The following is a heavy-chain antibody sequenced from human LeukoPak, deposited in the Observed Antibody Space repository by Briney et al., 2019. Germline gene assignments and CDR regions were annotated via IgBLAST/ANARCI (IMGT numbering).Heavy chain of an antibody. CDR3: ARLQRSSLDPDYYYMDV. CDR2: IIPAFNSP. J-gene: IGHJ6*03. Sequence: SVKVSCKSSGGNFKIYAVSWVRQAPGQGLEWMGGIIPAFNSPNYAQKLQGRVTFTADEPTSTVYMELSSLRFEDTAVYYCARLQRSSLDPDYYYMDVWGNGTTVIVSS. D-gene: IGHD6-6*01. CDR1: GGNFKIYA. V-gene: IGHV1-69*13.